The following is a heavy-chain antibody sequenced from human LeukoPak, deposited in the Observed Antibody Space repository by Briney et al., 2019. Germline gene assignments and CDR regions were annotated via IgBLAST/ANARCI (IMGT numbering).Heavy chain of an antibody. J-gene: IGHJ6*02. Sequence: GGSLRLSCAASGFTFSSYDMHWVRQATGKGLEWVSAIGTAGGTYYPGSVKGRFTISRENAKNSLYLQMNSLRAGDTAVYYCARDAAGNYYGMDVWGRGTTVTVSS. CDR1: GFTFSSYD. D-gene: IGHD6-19*01. CDR2: IGTAGGT. CDR3: ARDAAGNYYGMDV. V-gene: IGHV3-13*01.